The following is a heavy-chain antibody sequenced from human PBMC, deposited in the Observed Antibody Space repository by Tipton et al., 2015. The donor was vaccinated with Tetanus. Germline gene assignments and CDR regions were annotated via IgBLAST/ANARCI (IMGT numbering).Heavy chain of an antibody. Sequence: TLSLTCTVSGGSISSGGYYWSWIRQHPGKGLEWIGYIYYSGSTYYNPSPKSRVTISVDTSKNQFSLKLSSVTAADTAVYYCARVPWYYDSSGPSSLGAFDIWGQGTMVTVSS. D-gene: IGHD3-22*01. CDR2: IYYSGST. CDR1: GGSISSGGYY. CDR3: ARVPWYYDSSGPSSLGAFDI. J-gene: IGHJ3*02. V-gene: IGHV4-31*03.